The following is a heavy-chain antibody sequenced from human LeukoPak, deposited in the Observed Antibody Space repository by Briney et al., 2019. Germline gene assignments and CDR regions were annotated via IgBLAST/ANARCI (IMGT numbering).Heavy chain of an antibody. CDR1: GGSISSYY. D-gene: IGHD3-22*01. V-gene: IGHV4-59*05. CDR2: IYYSGST. Sequence: PSETLSLTCTVSGGSISSYYWSWTRQPPGKGLEWIGSIYYSGSTYYNPSLKSRVTISVDTSKNQFSLKLSSVTAADTAVYYCASDINDSSGYYYSDYWGQGTLVTVSS. CDR3: ASDINDSSGYYYSDY. J-gene: IGHJ4*02.